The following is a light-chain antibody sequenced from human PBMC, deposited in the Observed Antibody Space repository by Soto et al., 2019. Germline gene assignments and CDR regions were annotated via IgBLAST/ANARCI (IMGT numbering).Light chain of an antibody. CDR2: GAS. J-gene: IGKJ4*01. CDR3: QQSHSTPLT. CDR1: ESINNF. V-gene: IGKV1-39*01. Sequence: DIQMTQSPSSLSASVGDRVTITCRASESINNFLNWYQQRPGLAPKLLIYGASSLHSGVPSRFSGRGSGTHFTLTITSVQPVDSATYYCQQSHSTPLTFGGGTKVEIK.